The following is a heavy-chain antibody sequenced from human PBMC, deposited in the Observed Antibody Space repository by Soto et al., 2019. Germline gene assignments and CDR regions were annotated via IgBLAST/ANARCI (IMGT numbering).Heavy chain of an antibody. CDR3: AKDRVLRYFDWSLDY. CDR2: ISGSGGST. CDR1: GFTFSSYA. Sequence: GGSLRLSCAASGFTFSSYAMSRVRQAPGKGLEWVSAISGSGGSTYYADSVKGRFTISRDNSKNTLYLQMNSLRAEDTAVYYCAKDRVLRYFDWSLDYWGQGTLVTVSS. V-gene: IGHV3-23*01. J-gene: IGHJ4*02. D-gene: IGHD3-9*01.